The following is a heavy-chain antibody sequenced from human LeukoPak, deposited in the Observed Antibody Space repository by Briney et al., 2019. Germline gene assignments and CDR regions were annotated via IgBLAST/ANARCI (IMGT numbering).Heavy chain of an antibody. V-gene: IGHV4-4*07. J-gene: IGHJ3*02. CDR3: ARDSPRVVPAAIKSEAFDI. Sequence: PSETLSLTCTVSGGSISSYYWSWIRQPAGKGLEWIGRIYTSGSTNYNPSLKSRVTMSVDTSKNQFSLKLSSVTAADTAVYYRARDSPRVVPAAIKSEAFDIWGQGTMVTVSS. CDR1: GGSISSYY. CDR2: IYTSGST. D-gene: IGHD2-2*02.